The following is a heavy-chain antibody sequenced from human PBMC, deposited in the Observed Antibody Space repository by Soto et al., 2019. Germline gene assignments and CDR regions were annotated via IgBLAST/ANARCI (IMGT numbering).Heavy chain of an antibody. CDR1: GYTLTELS. CDR3: AKVYSSGWSVDYYYYGMDV. Sequence: ASVKVSCKVSGYTLTELSMHWVRQAPGKGLEWMGGFDPEDGETIYAQKFQGRVTMTEDTSTDTAYMELRSLRSDDTAVYYCAKVYSSGWSVDYYYYGMDVWGQGTTVTVSS. J-gene: IGHJ6*02. CDR2: FDPEDGET. D-gene: IGHD6-19*01. V-gene: IGHV1-24*01.